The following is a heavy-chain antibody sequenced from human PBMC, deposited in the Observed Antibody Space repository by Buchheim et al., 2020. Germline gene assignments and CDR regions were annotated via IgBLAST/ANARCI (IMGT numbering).Heavy chain of an antibody. CDR3: ARHARDDYVWGSYRCDY. CDR2: INPDDSHT. Sequence: EVLLVQSGAEVKKPGESLTISCQGSGYDFGYYYLSWLRQVPGKRLEWMGRINPDDSHTDYSPSFQGHVTMSVDRSIGTAYLQWSSLKASDTAIYYCARHARDDYVWGSYRCDYWGQGT. J-gene: IGHJ4*02. D-gene: IGHD3-16*02. V-gene: IGHV5-10-1*03. CDR1: GYDFGYYY.